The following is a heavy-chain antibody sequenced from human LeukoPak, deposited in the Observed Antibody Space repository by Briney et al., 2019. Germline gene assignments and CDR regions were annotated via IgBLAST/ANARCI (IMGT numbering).Heavy chain of an antibody. CDR2: VSGSGGST. Sequence: GGSLRLSCAASGFTFSSYAMSWVRQAPGKGLEWVSAVSGSGGSTYYADSVKGRFTISRDNSKNTLYLQMNSLRAEDTAVYYCAKVGQKWIYSWFDPWGQGTLVTVSS. CDR1: GFTFSSYA. V-gene: IGHV3-23*01. J-gene: IGHJ5*02. D-gene: IGHD5-12*01. CDR3: AKVGQKWIYSWFDP.